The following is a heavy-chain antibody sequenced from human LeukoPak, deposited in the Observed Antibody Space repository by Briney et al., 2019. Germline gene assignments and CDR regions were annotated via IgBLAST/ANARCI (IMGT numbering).Heavy chain of an antibody. V-gene: IGHV1-69*05. D-gene: IGHD3-22*01. J-gene: IGHJ4*02. CDR1: GGTFSSYA. Sequence: SVTVSCEASGGTFSSYAISWVRQAPGQGLEWMGGIIPIFGTANYAQKFQGRVTITTDESTSTAYMELSSLRSEDTAVYYCARAGRAPPYYYDSSGYYQFDYWGQGTLVTVSS. CDR3: ARAGRAPPYYYDSSGYYQFDY. CDR2: IIPIFGTA.